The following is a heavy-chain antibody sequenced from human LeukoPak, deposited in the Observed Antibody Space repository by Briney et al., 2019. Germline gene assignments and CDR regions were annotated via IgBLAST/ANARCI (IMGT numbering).Heavy chain of an antibody. J-gene: IGHJ4*02. CDR1: GYTFTSYG. CDR2: IRYDGSNK. CDR3: AKDTATVTAGVIDY. D-gene: IGHD4-17*01. Sequence: SCKASGYTFTSYGISWVRQAPGQGLEWMAFIRYDGSNKCYADCVKGRFTISRDNSKNTLYLQMNSLRAEDTAVYYCAKDTATVTAGVIDYWGQGTLVTVSS. V-gene: IGHV3-30*02.